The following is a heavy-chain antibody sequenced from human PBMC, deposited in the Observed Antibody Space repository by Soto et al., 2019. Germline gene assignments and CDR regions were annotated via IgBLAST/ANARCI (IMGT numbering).Heavy chain of an antibody. CDR2: INSDGSST. CDR1: GFTFSSYW. CDR3: ARLMGSGSYYNEYYYYGMDV. J-gene: IGHJ6*02. V-gene: IGHV3-74*01. D-gene: IGHD3-10*01. Sequence: GGSLRLSCAASGFTFSSYWMHWVRQAPGKGLVWVSRINSDGSSTSYADSVKGRFTISRDNAKNTLYLQMNSLRAEDTAVYYCARLMGSGSYYNEYYYYGMDVWGQGTTVTVSS.